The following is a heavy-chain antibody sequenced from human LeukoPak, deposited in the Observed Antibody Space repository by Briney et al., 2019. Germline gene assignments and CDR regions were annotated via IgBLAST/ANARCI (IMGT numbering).Heavy chain of an antibody. CDR3: AKGIAVAGTTNFDY. V-gene: IGHV3-23*01. CDR1: GFTFSSYA. D-gene: IGHD6-19*01. CDR2: ISGSGGST. Sequence: GASLRLSCAASGFTFSSYAMSWVRQAPGKGLEWVSAISGSGGSTYYADSVKGRFTISRDNSKNTLYLQMNSLRAEDTAVYYCAKGIAVAGTTNFDYWGQGTLVTVSS. J-gene: IGHJ4*02.